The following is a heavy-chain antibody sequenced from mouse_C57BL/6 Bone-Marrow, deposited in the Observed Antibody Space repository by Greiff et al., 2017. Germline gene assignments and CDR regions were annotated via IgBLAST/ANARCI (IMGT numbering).Heavy chain of an antibody. CDR1: GYTFTSYT. Sequence: VHLVESGAELARPGASVKMSCKASGYTFTSYTMHWVKQRPGQGLEWIGYINPSSGYTKYNQKFKDKATLTADKSSSTAYMQLSSLTSEDSAVYYCARINYYFDYWGQGTTLTVSS. V-gene: IGHV1-4*01. D-gene: IGHD1-3*01. CDR3: ARINYYFDY. J-gene: IGHJ2*01. CDR2: INPSSGYT.